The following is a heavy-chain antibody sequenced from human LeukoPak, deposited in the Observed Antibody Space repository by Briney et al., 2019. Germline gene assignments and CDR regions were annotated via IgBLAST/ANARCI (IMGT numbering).Heavy chain of an antibody. CDR2: IYHTGST. D-gene: IGHD3-9*01. CDR3: ARHFIPTYYDILTGYYGANWFDP. CDR1: GGSISSSNW. V-gene: IGHV4-4*02. J-gene: IGHJ5*02. Sequence: SETLSLTCTVSGGSISSSNWWNWVRQPPGKGLEWIGEIYHTGSTNYNPSLKSRVIISVDKSKNQFSLKLTSVTAADTAVYYCARHFIPTYYDILTGYYGANWFDPWGQGTLVTVSS.